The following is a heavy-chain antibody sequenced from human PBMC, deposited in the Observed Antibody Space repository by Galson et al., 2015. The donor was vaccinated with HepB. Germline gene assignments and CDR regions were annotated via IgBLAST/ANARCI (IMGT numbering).Heavy chain of an antibody. J-gene: IGHJ6*02. V-gene: IGHV4-59*11. CDR2: IYYSRST. Sequence: LRLSCAASGFTFSSLSMTWIRQPPGKGLEWIGYIYYSRSTRYNPSLKSRVNISLDTSKTQLYLRLSSVTAADTAVYYCARGLCSNGVCYGPWDFHGMDVWGQGTTVTVSS. D-gene: IGHD2-8*01. CDR1: GFTFSSLS. CDR3: ARGLCSNGVCYGPWDFHGMDV.